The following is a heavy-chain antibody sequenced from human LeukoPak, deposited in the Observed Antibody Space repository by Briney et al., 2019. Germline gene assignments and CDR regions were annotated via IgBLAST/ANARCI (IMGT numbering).Heavy chain of an antibody. CDR1: GFTFSSYG. Sequence: GGSLRLSCAASGFTFSSYGMSWVRQAPGKGLEWVSAIGGRDGSTYYADSVKGRFTISRDNSKNTLYVQTNSLRAEDTAVYYCAKGHYYGSGSLDYWGQGTLVTVSS. J-gene: IGHJ4*02. CDR2: IGGRDGST. CDR3: AKGHYYGSGSLDY. V-gene: IGHV3-23*01. D-gene: IGHD3-10*01.